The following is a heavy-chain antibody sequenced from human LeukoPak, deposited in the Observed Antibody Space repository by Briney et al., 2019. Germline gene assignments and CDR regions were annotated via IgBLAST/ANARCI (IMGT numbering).Heavy chain of an antibody. CDR3: ARVPAAANFDY. Sequence: GSLRLSCAASGFTFSDYYMSWIRQPPGKGLEWIGEINHSGSTNYNPSLKSRVTISVDTSKNQFSLKLSSVTAADTAVYYCARVPAAANFDYWGQGTLVTVSS. J-gene: IGHJ4*02. D-gene: IGHD6-13*01. V-gene: IGHV4-34*01. CDR1: GFTFSDYY. CDR2: INHSGST.